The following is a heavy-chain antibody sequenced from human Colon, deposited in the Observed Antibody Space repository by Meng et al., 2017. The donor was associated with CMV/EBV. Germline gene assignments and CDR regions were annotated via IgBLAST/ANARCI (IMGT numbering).Heavy chain of an antibody. J-gene: IGHJ5*02. CDR2: IYYSGTT. V-gene: IGHV4-59*01. CDR1: GGSITNYY. Sequence: QVPLQDSGPGLVKPSETLSLTCTCSGGSITNYYWTWIRQFPGKGLEWIGYIYYSGTTKYNPSLQRRVTISVDTSKNQFSLKLSSVTAADTAVYYCARDYSGGYYWFDPWGQGTLVTVSS. CDR3: ARDYSGGYYWFDP. D-gene: IGHD6-19*01.